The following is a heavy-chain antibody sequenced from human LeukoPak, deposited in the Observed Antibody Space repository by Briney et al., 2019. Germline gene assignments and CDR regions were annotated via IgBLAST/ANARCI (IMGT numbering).Heavy chain of an antibody. CDR2: IYTSGST. V-gene: IGHV4-61*02. J-gene: IGHJ5*02. CDR3: ARDKVAYSSGWYNWFDP. D-gene: IGHD6-19*01. Sequence: SQTLSLTCTVSGGSISSGSYYWSWIRQPAGKGLEWIGRIYTSGSTNYNPSLKSRVTMSVDTSKNQFSLKLSSVTAADTAVYYCARDKVAYSSGWYNWFDPWGQGTLVTVSS. CDR1: GGSISSGSYY.